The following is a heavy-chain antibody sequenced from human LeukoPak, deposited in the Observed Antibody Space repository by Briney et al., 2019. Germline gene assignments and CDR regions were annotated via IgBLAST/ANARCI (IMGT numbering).Heavy chain of an antibody. CDR1: GDSVSSNSAA. Sequence: SQTLSLTCAISGDSVSSNSAAWNWIRQSPSRGLEWLGRTYYRSKWYNDYAVSEKSRITIDPDTSKNQFSLQLNSVTPEDTAVYYCARDSPGGGWSGDAFDIWGQGTMVTVSS. V-gene: IGHV6-1*01. D-gene: IGHD6-19*01. J-gene: IGHJ3*02. CDR2: TYYRSKWYN. CDR3: ARDSPGGGWSGDAFDI.